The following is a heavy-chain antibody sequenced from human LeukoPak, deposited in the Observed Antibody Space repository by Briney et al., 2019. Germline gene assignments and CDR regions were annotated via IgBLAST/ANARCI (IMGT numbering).Heavy chain of an antibody. CDR1: GFTFSSYE. D-gene: IGHD3-10*02. V-gene: IGHV3-48*03. CDR2: ISSSGSPI. J-gene: IGHJ6*03. Sequence: PGGSLTLSCAVSGFTFSSYEMNWFRHSPGGGREGVSYISSSGSPIYYADSVKGRFTISRDNAKNSLYLQMNSLRAEDTAVYYCAELGITMIGGVWGKGTTVSISS. CDR3: AELGITMIGGV.